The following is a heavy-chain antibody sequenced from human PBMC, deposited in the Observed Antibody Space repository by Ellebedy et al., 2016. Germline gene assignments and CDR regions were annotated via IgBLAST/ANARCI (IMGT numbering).Heavy chain of an antibody. J-gene: IGHJ5*02. CDR1: GGSISSGGYY. Sequence: LRLSCTVSGGSISSGGYYWSWIRQHPGKGLEWIGYIYYSGSTYYNPSLKSRVTISVDTSKNQFSLKLSSVTAADTAVYYCARTKYNWNLRGWWFDPWGQGTLVTVSS. CDR3: ARTKYNWNLRGWWFDP. V-gene: IGHV4-31*03. CDR2: IYYSGST. D-gene: IGHD1-20*01.